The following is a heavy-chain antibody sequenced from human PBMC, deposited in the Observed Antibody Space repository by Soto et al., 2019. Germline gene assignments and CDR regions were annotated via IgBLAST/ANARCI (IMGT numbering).Heavy chain of an antibody. V-gene: IGHV1-18*01. CDR1: GYTFTSYG. J-gene: IGHJ4*02. CDR2: ISAYNGNT. CDR3: ATRSARARTFDY. D-gene: IGHD6-6*01. Sequence: ASVKVSCKASGYTFTSYGISWVRQAPGQGLEWMGWISAYNGNTNYAQKLQGRVTMTTDTYTSTAYMELRSLRSDDTAVYYCATRSARARTFDYWGQGTLVTVSS.